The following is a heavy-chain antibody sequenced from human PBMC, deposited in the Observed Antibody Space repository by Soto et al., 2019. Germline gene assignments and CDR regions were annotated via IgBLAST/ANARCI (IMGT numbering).Heavy chain of an antibody. CDR3: ARDGQGGQQWLVFSADYYYGMDV. V-gene: IGHV3-30-3*01. Sequence: QVQLVESGGGVVQPGRSLRLSCAASGFTFSSYAMHWVRQAPGKGLEWVAVISYDGSNKYYADSVKGRFTISRDNSKNTLNLQMNSPRAEDTAVYYCARDGQGGQQWLVFSADYYYGMDVLGQGTTVTVSS. J-gene: IGHJ6*02. CDR1: GFTFSSYA. CDR2: ISYDGSNK. D-gene: IGHD6-19*01.